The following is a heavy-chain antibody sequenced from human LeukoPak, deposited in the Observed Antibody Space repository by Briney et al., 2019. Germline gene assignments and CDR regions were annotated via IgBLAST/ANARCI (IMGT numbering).Heavy chain of an antibody. CDR3: ARVNDFWSGYYSNWFDP. D-gene: IGHD3-3*01. J-gene: IGHJ5*02. CDR2: SYYSGST. CDR1: GSYISCFY. V-gene: IGHV4-59*01. Sequence: PSETLSLTFTGLGSYISCFYCGWIRQPPGKGLEWIGDSYYSGSTNYIHSLKSRVTISVDTSKNQFSLKLSSVTAADTAVYYWARVNDFWSGYYSNWFDPWGQGTLVTVSS.